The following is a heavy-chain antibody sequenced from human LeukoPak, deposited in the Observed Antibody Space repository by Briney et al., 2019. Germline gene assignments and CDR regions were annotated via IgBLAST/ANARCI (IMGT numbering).Heavy chain of an antibody. CDR3: ARDLAPNYYDFWSGYQGYYYMDV. V-gene: IGHV4-59*01. J-gene: IGHJ6*03. D-gene: IGHD3-3*01. CDR1: GGSISSYY. CDR2: IYYSGST. Sequence: SETLSLTCTVSGGSISSYYWSWIRQLPGKGLERIGYIYYSGSTNYNPSLKSRVTISVDTSKNQFSLKLSSVTAADTAVYYCARDLAPNYYDFWSGYQGYYYMDVWGKGTTVTVSS.